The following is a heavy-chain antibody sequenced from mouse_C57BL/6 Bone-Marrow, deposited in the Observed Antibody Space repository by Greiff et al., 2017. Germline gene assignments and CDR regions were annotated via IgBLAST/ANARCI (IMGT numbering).Heavy chain of an antibody. CDR1: GYTFTNYW. V-gene: IGHV1-63*01. CDR2: IYPAGGYT. CDR3: AGWGCGGGFAY. Sequence: QVQLQQSGAELVRPGTSVKMSCKASGYTFTNYWMGWAKQRPGHGLEWIGDIYPAGGYTKYNEKFKGKATLTADKSSSTAYMQLSSLTSEESAVYYCAGWGCGGGFAYWGQGTLVTVSA. J-gene: IGHJ3*01.